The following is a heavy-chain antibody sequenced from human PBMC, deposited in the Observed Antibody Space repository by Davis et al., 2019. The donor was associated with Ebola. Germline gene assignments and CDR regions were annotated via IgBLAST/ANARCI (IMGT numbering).Heavy chain of an antibody. CDR3: VRDGWASLFDY. CDR2: IKHDGSVK. V-gene: IGHV3-7*03. CDR1: RFTFSNYW. J-gene: IGHJ4*02. Sequence: PGGSLRLSCAASRFTFSNYWMAWGRQAPGKGLEWVAHIKHDGSVKDYVDSVKGRFTISRDNAKNSLYLQMNSLRVEDTAVYYCVRDGWASLFDYWGQGTLVTVSS. D-gene: IGHD6-19*01.